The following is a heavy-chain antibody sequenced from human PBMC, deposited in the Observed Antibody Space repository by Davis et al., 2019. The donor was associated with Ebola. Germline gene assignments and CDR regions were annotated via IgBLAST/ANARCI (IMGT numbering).Heavy chain of an antibody. Sequence: ASVKVSCKASGYTFTSYYMHWVRQAPGQGLEWMGWINPNSGGTNYAQKFQGWVTMTRDTSISTAYMELSRLRSDDTAVYYCARGGTRANWFDPWGQGTLVTVSS. CDR1: GYTFTSYY. D-gene: IGHD3-10*01. J-gene: IGHJ5*02. CDR3: ARGGTRANWFDP. V-gene: IGHV1-2*04. CDR2: INPNSGGT.